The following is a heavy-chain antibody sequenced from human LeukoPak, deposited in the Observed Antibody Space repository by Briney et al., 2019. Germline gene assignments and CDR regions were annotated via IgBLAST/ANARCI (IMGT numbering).Heavy chain of an antibody. CDR3: ASGSDYYDSRSFWDY. Sequence: RQAPGQGLEWMGIINPSGGSTSYAQKFQGRVTMTRDMSTSTVYMELSSLRSEDTAVYYCASGSDYYDSRSFWDYWGQGTLVTVSS. J-gene: IGHJ4*02. D-gene: IGHD3-22*01. V-gene: IGHV1-46*01. CDR2: INPSGGST.